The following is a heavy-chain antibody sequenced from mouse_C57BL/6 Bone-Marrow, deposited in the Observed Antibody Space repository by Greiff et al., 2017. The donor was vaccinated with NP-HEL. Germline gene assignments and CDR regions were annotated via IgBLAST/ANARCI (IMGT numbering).Heavy chain of an antibody. CDR2: IYPGSGNT. CDR1: GYTFTDYY. D-gene: IGHD3-2*02. CDR3: ARRLPGYAMDY. V-gene: IGHV1-77*01. Sequence: QVQLQQSGAELARPGASVKLSCKASGYTFTDYYINWVKQRPGQGLEWIGEIYPGSGNTYYNEKFKGKATLTADKSSSTAYMQLSSLTSEDSAVYVCARRLPGYAMDYWGQGTSVTVSS. J-gene: IGHJ4*01.